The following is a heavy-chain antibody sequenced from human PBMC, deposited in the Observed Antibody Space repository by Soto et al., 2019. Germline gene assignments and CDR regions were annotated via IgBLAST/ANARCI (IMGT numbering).Heavy chain of an antibody. CDR2: MNPKSGNT. D-gene: IGHD1-26*01. V-gene: IGHV1-8*01. CDR1: GYTFISYD. J-gene: IGHJ6*02. CDR3: ASPAVDYYAGNSFYYYGMDV. Sequence: QVHLVQSGAEVKEPGASVKVSCKGSGYTFISYDINWVRQAAGQGLEWMGWMNPKSGNTGYAQKFQGRVTMTSNSSISTAYMELSSLGSEDTAVYYCASPAVDYYAGNSFYYYGMDVWGQGTTVTVSS.